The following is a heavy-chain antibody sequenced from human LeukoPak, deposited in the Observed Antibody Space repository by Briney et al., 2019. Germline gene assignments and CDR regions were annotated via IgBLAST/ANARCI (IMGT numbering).Heavy chain of an antibody. CDR3: VKPWGGWYGANCSRSLDI. CDR2: ISGRSDLI. J-gene: IGHJ3*02. CDR1: GFIFGDYA. Sequence: GGSLRLSCAASGFIFGDYAIHWVRQAPAKGLEWVSSISGRSDLIGYADSVKGRFTISRDNAKNSVDLQMNSLRADDTALYYCVKPWGGWYGANCSRSLDIWGQGTMVTVSS. V-gene: IGHV3-9*01. D-gene: IGHD4/OR15-4a*01.